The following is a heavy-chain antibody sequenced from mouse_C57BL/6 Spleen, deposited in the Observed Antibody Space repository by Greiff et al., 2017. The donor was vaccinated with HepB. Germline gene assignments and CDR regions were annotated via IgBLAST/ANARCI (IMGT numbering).Heavy chain of an antibody. CDR1: GYTFTSYW. Sequence: VQLQQSGAELVRPGSSVKLSCKASGYTFTSYWMHWVKQRPIQGLEWIGNIDPSDSETNYNQKFKDKATLTVDKSSSTAYMQLSSLTSEDSAFYCCARGDYPYYFGYWGQGTPLTVSS. CDR2: IDPSDSET. V-gene: IGHV1-52*01. CDR3: ARGDYPYYFGY. D-gene: IGHD2-4*01. J-gene: IGHJ2*01.